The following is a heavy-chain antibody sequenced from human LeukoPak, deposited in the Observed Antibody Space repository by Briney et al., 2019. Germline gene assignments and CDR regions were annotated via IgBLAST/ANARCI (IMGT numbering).Heavy chain of an antibody. J-gene: IGHJ6*03. D-gene: IGHD3-3*01. V-gene: IGHV3-7*01. CDR2: IKQDGSEK. CDR3: AKNDFWSGYPYYYYYMDV. Sequence: PGGSLRLSCAASGFTFSSYWMSWVRQAPGKGLEWVANIKQDGSEKYYVDSVKGRFTISRDNAKNSLYLQMNSPRAEDTAVYYCAKNDFWSGYPYYYYYMDVWGKGTTVTVSS. CDR1: GFTFSSYW.